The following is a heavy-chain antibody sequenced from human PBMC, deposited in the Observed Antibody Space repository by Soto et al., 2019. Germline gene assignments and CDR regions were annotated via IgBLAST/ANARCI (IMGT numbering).Heavy chain of an antibody. D-gene: IGHD3-3*01. J-gene: IGHJ6*02. Sequence: SETLSLTCSVSGGSISSYCWRWIRQPPGTGLEWIGSIYYSGSTYYNPSLKSRVTISVDTSKNQFSLKLSSVTAADTAVYYCARLYYDFWSGYPRVYGMDVWGQGTTVTVSS. CDR3: ARLYYDFWSGYPRVYGMDV. CDR1: GGSISSYC. CDR2: IYYSGST. V-gene: IGHV4-59*08.